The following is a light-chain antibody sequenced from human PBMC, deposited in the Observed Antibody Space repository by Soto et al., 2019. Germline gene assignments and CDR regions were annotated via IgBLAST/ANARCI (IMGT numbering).Light chain of an antibody. CDR1: QSAYSSY. J-gene: IGKJ4*01. CDR2: GAS. Sequence: ELVLTQSPGTLSLSPGDRATLSCRSSQSAYSSYLSWYQQKPGQAPRLLIYGASSRATGIPDRFSGSGSGTDFTLTISRLEPEDFAVYYCQQYGSSPLTFGRGTKVDIK. CDR3: QQYGSSPLT. V-gene: IGKV3-20*01.